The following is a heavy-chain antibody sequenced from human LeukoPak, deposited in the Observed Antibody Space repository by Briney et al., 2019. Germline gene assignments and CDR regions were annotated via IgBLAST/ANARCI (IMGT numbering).Heavy chain of an antibody. CDR3: AKGRYRYATYPDY. CDR1: GFMFSSYG. D-gene: IGHD5-18*01. CDR2: ISGSGGST. V-gene: IGHV3-23*01. Sequence: GGSLRLSCAASGFMFSSYGMSWVRQAPGKGLEWVSAISGSGGSTYYADSVKGRFTISRDNAKNSLYLQMNSLRAEDTALYYCAKGRYRYATYPDYWGQGTLVTVSS. J-gene: IGHJ4*02.